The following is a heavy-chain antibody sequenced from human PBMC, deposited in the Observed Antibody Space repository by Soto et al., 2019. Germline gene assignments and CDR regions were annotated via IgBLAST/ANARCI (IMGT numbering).Heavy chain of an antibody. Sequence: VGSLRLSCASSVCTFGRYALSCVRHSPGEGLEWVSTINDSGDKTYYADSVKGRFTVSRDNSKNTLYLKMNSMRAEDTAIYYCAKVPQSSGWYYNWFEPWGPGTLVIVS. J-gene: IGHJ5*02. CDR3: AKVPQSSGWYYNWFEP. CDR1: VCTFGRYA. D-gene: IGHD6-19*01. CDR2: INDSGDKT. V-gene: IGHV3-23*01.